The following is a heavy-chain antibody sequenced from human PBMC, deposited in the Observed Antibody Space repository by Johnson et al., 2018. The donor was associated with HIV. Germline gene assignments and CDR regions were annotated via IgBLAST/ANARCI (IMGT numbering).Heavy chain of an antibody. V-gene: IGHV3-30*02. CDR2: IRYDGSNK. CDR1: GFTFSSYG. CDR3: AKDVGNYWPDSCDI. J-gene: IGHJ3*02. Sequence: QVQLVESGGGVVQPGGSLRLSCAASGFTFSSYGMHWVRQAPGKGLEWVAFIRYDGSNKYYADSVQGRFTISRDKSENTLYLQMNSLRDEDTAVYYCAKDVGNYWPDSCDIWGQGTVVTVSS. D-gene: IGHD3-22*01.